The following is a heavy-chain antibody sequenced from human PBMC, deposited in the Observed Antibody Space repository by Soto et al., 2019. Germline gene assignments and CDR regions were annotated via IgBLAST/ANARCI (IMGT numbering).Heavy chain of an antibody. CDR3: ARVPDDEIPSDYGMDV. CDR1: GGTFSSYA. V-gene: IGHV1-69*12. J-gene: IGHJ6*02. D-gene: IGHD3-3*01. CDR2: CIPIFGTA. Sequence: QVQLVQSGAEVKKPGSSVKVSCKASGGTFSSYAISWVRQAPGQGLEWMGGCIPIFGTANYAQKFQGRVMITADESTSTAYKELSSLRSEHTAVYYCARVPDDEIPSDYGMDVWGQGTTVTVSS.